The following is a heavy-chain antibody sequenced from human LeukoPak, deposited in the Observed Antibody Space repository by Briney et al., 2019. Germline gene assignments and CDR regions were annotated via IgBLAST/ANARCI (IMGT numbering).Heavy chain of an antibody. V-gene: IGHV4-34*01. CDR2: INHSGST. Sequence: SETLSLTCAVYGGSFSGYYWSWIRQPPGKGLEWIGEINHSGSTNYNPSLKSRVTISVDTSKNQFSLKLSSVTAADTAVYYCARFGLRPGMDVWGQGTTVTVSS. CDR1: GGSFSGYY. D-gene: IGHD3-16*01. J-gene: IGHJ6*02. CDR3: ARFGLRPGMDV.